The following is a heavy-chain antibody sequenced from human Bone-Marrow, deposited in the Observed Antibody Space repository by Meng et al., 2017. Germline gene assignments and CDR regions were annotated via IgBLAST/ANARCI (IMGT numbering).Heavy chain of an antibody. CDR1: GGSYNGYY. J-gene: IGHJ4*02. D-gene: IGHD4-23*01. CDR3: ARGVASPIFSTVVTPAFDY. CDR2: INHSGST. Sequence: QGPRRQRGAVGLRPSETLSLTCAVYGGSYNGYYWSWIRQPPGKGLEWIGEINHSGSTNDNPSLKSRVTISVDTSKNQFSLKLSSVTAADTAVYYCARGVASPIFSTVVTPAFDYWGQGTLVTVSS. V-gene: IGHV4-34*01.